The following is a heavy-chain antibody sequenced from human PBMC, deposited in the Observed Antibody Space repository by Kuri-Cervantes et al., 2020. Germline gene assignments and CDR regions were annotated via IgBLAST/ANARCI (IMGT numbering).Heavy chain of an antibody. CDR2: IKQDGSEK. V-gene: IGHV3-7*01. J-gene: IGHJ6*03. CDR3: ARGRSYDFWSGYYLESLSDYYYYYMDV. D-gene: IGHD3-3*01. CDR1: GFTFSSYW. Sequence: GGSLRLSCAASGFTFSSYWMSWVRQAPGKGLEWVANIKQDGSEKYYVDSVKGRFTISRDNAKNSLYLQMNSLRAEDTAVYYCARGRSYDFWSGYYLESLSDYYYYYMDVWGKGTTVTVSS.